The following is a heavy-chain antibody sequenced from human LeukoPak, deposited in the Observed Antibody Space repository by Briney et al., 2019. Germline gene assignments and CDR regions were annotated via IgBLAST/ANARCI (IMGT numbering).Heavy chain of an antibody. CDR2: ISSNGGST. CDR3: ARIGKTYYYDSSGPYFDY. V-gene: IGHV3-64*01. D-gene: IGHD3-22*01. Sequence: GGSLRLSCAASGFTFSSYAMHWVRQAPGKGLEYVSAISSNGGSTYYANSVKGRFTISRDNSKNTLYLQMGSLRAEDMAVYYCARIGKTYYYDSSGPYFDYWGQGTLVTVSS. CDR1: GFTFSSYA. J-gene: IGHJ4*02.